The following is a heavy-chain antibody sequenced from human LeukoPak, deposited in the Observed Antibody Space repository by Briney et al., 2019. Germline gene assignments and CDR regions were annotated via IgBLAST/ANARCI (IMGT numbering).Heavy chain of an antibody. CDR2: ISSGSSTI. D-gene: IGHD1-26*01. V-gene: IGHV3-48*04. CDR1: GFTFSSYS. Sequence: GGSLRLSCAASGFTFSSYSMNWVRQAPGKGLEWVSYISSGSSTIYYADSVKGRYTISRDNAKNSLYLQMSSLRAEDTAVYYCARGYSGSSDWGQGTLVTVSS. J-gene: IGHJ4*02. CDR3: ARGYSGSSD.